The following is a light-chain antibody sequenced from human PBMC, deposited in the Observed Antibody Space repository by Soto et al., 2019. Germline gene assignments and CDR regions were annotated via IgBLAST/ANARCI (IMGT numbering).Light chain of an antibody. CDR2: DAS. CDR3: QQYNSWPLT. J-gene: IGKJ4*01. CDR1: RSVSSY. Sequence: EIVLTQSPATLSLSPGERATLSFRASRSVSSYLAWYQQKPGQAPRLLIYDASNRATGIPARFSGSGSGTDFTLTISSLEPEDFAVYYCQQYNSWPLTFGGGTKVDI. V-gene: IGKV3-11*01.